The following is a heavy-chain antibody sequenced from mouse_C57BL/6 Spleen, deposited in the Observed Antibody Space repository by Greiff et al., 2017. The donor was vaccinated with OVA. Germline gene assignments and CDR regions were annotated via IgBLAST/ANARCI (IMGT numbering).Heavy chain of an antibody. CDR3: ARSPITTVVAYDY. CDR1: GYAFSSSW. CDR2: IYPGDGDT. J-gene: IGHJ2*01. Sequence: QVQLQQSGPELVKPGASVKISCKASGYAFSSSWMNRVKQRPGKGLEWIGRIYPGDGDTNYNGKFKGKATLTADKSSSTAYMQLSSLTSEDSAVYFCARSPITTVVAYDYWGQGTTLTVSS. V-gene: IGHV1-82*01. D-gene: IGHD1-1*01.